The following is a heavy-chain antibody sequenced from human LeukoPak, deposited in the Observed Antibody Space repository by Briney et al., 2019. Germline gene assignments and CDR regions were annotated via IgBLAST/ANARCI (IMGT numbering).Heavy chain of an antibody. J-gene: IGHJ4*02. CDR3: GKIRLEDSATGY. CDR2: ISFSGDNRGDNT. CDR1: GFTFDDYA. Sequence: GGSLRLSCAASGFTFDDYAMHWVRQAPGKGLEWVSSISFSGDNRGDNTYYADSVRGRFSISRDNSKNTMYLQMSSLRAEDTAIYYCGKIRLEDSATGYWGQGTLVTVSS. V-gene: IGHV3-23*01. D-gene: IGHD2-15*01.